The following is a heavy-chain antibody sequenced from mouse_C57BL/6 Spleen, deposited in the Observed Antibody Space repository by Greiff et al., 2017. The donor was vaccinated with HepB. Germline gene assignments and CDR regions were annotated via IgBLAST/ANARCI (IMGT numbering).Heavy chain of an antibody. J-gene: IGHJ1*03. CDR2: IYPGDGDT. CDR1: GYAFSSSW. D-gene: IGHD1-1*01. CDR3: ASPNYYGSSWYFDV. Sequence: QVHVKQSGPELVKPGASVKISCKASGYAFSSSWMNWVKQRPGKGLEWIGRIYPGDGDTNYNGKFKGKATLTADKSSSTAYMQLSSLTSEDSAVYFCASPNYYGSSWYFDVWGTGTTVTVSS. V-gene: IGHV1-82*01.